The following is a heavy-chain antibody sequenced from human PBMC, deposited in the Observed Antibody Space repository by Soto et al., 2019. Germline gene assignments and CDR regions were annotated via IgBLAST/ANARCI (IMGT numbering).Heavy chain of an antibody. CDR1: GGSISSSSYY. CDR2: IYYSGST. D-gene: IGHD2-21*01. V-gene: IGHV4-39*01. CDR3: AGPLWNNRFDP. Sequence: QLQLQESGPGLVKPSETLSLTCTVSGGSISSSSYYWGWIRQPPGKGLEWIGSIYYSGSTYYNPSXLXXVTISVDTSKNQFSLKLGSVAAAGTAVYYCAGPLWNNRFDPWGQGTLVTVSS. J-gene: IGHJ5*02.